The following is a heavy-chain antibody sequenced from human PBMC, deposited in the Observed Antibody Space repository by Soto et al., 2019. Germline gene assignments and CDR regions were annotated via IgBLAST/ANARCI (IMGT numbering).Heavy chain of an antibody. V-gene: IGHV3-11*04. J-gene: IGHJ4*02. CDR3: ATLRYFDTLLPGFDF. CDR1: GFTFSDYY. CDR2: ISSSGSTI. Sequence: GGSLRLSCAASGFTFSDYYMSWIRQAPGKGLEWVSYISSSGSTIYYADSVKGRFTISRDNAKNSLYLQMNSLTAEDTAVYYCATLRYFDTLLPGFDFWGQGILVTVSS. D-gene: IGHD3-9*01.